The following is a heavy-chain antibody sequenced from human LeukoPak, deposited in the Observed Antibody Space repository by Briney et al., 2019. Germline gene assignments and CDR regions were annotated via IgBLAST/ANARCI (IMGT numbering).Heavy chain of an antibody. D-gene: IGHD3-10*01. CDR3: AKDVFPYTGSGSPIDY. Sequence: GGSLRLSCAASGFNFRIYWMSWVRQAPGKGLEWVANIKQDGNEKYYMDSVKGRFTISRDNSKNTLYLQMNSLRAEDTAVYYCAKDVFPYTGSGSPIDYWGQGTLVTVSS. J-gene: IGHJ4*02. CDR1: GFNFRIYW. V-gene: IGHV3-7*01. CDR2: IKQDGNEK.